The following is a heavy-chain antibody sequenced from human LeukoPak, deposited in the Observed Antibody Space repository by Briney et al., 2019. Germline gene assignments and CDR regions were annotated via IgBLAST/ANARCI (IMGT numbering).Heavy chain of an antibody. CDR3: AKGRTAIDY. CDR1: GFTFSSYA. Sequence: GGSLRLSCAASGFTFSSYAMTWVRQAPGKGLEWVSTFSGGAGSTYYADSVKGRFSISRDNSKNTLYLQMNSLRADDTAVYYCAKGRTAIDYWGQGTLVTVSS. CDR2: FSGGAGST. V-gene: IGHV3-23*01. J-gene: IGHJ4*02.